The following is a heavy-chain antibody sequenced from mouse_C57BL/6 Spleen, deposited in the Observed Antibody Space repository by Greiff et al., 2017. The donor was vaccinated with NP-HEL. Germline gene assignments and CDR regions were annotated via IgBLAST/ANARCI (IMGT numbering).Heavy chain of an antibody. CDR2: IYPGSGNT. V-gene: IGHV1-66*01. D-gene: IGHD2-5*01. CDR1: GYSFTSYY. J-gene: IGHJ2*01. CDR3: ARSTYSNYEDY. Sequence: QVQLQQSGPELVKPGASVKISCKASGYSFTSYYIHWVKQRPGQGLEWIGWIYPGSGNTKYNEKFKGKATLTADTSSSTAYMQLSSLTSEDSAVYYCARSTYSNYEDYWGQGTTLTVSS.